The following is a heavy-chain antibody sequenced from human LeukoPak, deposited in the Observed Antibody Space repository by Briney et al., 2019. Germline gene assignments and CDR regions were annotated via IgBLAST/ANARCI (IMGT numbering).Heavy chain of an antibody. V-gene: IGHV3-48*02. CDR1: GFTFSTYS. CDR3: ARTGYYDSGGRSAFDI. J-gene: IGHJ3*02. Sequence: GGSLRLSCAASGFTFSTYSMNWVRQAPGKGLEWVSYISGSSSTTYYADSVKGRFTISRDNAKNSLYLQMSSLRDEDTAVYYCARTGYYDSGGRSAFDIWGQGTMVTVSS. D-gene: IGHD3-22*01. CDR2: ISGSSSTT.